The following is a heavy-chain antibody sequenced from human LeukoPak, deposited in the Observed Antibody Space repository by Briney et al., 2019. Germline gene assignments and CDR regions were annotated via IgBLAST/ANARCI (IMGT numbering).Heavy chain of an antibody. D-gene: IGHD3-22*01. Sequence: GASLRLSCTASGFTFSSYAMTWVRQAPGKGLECVSTITSSGDGTYYADSVKGRFTISRDNPKNTLYLQMNSLRAEDTAVYYCAKGYDSSGYDFPFDYWGQGTLVTVSS. J-gene: IGHJ4*02. CDR3: AKGYDSSGYDFPFDY. CDR2: ITSSGDGT. CDR1: GFTFSSYA. V-gene: IGHV3-23*01.